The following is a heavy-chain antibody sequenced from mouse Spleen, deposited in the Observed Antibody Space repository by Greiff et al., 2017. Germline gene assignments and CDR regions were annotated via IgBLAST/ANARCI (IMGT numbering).Heavy chain of an antibody. Sequence: EVQLQQSGPGLVKPSQSLSLTCSVTGYSITSGYYWNWIRQFPGNKLEWMGYISYDGSNNYNPSLKNRISITRDTSKNQFFLKLNSVTTEDTATYYCARHGFAYWGQGTLVTVSA. CDR2: ISYDGSN. J-gene: IGHJ3*01. V-gene: IGHV3-6*01. D-gene: IGHD1-2*01. CDR3: ARHGFAY. CDR1: GYSITSGYY.